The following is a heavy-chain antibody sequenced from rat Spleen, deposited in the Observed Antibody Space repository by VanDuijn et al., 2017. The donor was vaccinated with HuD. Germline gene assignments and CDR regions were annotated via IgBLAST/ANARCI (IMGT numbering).Heavy chain of an antibody. Sequence: EVQLVEAGAGFVQGGRSRIVCWAASGGTFRGGDIGGVRQSPTKGLGWVAYISPSGGSTYYRDSVKGRFTISRDNAKNTQYLQMDSLRSEDTATYYCARHYYSVMDAWGQGASVTVSS. V-gene: IGHV5S14*01. CDR1: GGTFRGGD. J-gene: IGHJ4*01. D-gene: IGHD1-1*01. CDR2: ISPSGGST. CDR3: ARHYYSVMDA.